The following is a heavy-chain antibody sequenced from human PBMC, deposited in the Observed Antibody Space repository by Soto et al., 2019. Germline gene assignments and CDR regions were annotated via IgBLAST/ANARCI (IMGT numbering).Heavy chain of an antibody. J-gene: IGHJ6*02. Sequence: EVQLLESGEGLVQPGGSLKLSCAASGFTFSSYAMSWVRQAPGKGLEWVSGIGGSGGNTYYADSVKGRFTISRDNSKXXXXXXXXXXXXXXXXXXXXXXXXXXXXXXXXMDVWGQGTTVTVSS. CDR2: IGGSGGNT. CDR1: GFTFSSYA. CDR3: XXXXXXXXXXXXMDV. V-gene: IGHV3-23*01.